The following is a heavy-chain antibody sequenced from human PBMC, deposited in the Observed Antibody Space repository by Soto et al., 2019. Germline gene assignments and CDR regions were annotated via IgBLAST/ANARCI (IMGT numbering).Heavy chain of an antibody. D-gene: IGHD3-16*01. V-gene: IGHV6-1*01. Sequence: SQTLSLTCDISGDSVSSSSAAWNWIRQSPSRGLEWQGRTYYRSKWIHEYTVSMESRITINPDTSKNQFSLHIYSVTPEDTAVYYCAGVVWFRGMDVWGQGTPVTVSS. CDR3: AGVVWFRGMDV. CDR1: GDSVSSSSAA. CDR2: TYYRSKWIH. J-gene: IGHJ6*02.